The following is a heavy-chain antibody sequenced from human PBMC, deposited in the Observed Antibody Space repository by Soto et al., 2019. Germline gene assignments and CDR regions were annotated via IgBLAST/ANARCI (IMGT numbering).Heavy chain of an antibody. Sequence: GGSLRLSCAASGFTLSSYAMHWVRQAPGEGLEWVALISYDGSDKDYADSVKGRFTISRDNSRNTLFLQMNSLRAEDTAVYYCARDYYKYYDSSGYYRSPAYWGQGTLVTVSS. V-gene: IGHV3-30-3*01. J-gene: IGHJ4*02. CDR1: GFTLSSYA. D-gene: IGHD3-22*01. CDR3: ARDYYKYYDSSGYYRSPAY. CDR2: ISYDGSDK.